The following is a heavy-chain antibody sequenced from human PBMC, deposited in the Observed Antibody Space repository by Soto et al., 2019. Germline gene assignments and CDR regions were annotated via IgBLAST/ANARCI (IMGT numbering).Heavy chain of an antibody. J-gene: IGHJ3*02. D-gene: IGHD2-15*01. CDR1: GYTFTSYG. V-gene: IGHV1-3*01. Sequence: ASVKVSCKASGYTFTSYGIHWVRQAPGQRLEWMGWINAANGDTIYSPKFQGRVTITRDTSASTAYMELSSLRSEDTAVYYCTRRPQRASGGLHAFDIWGQGTMVTVSS. CDR2: INAANGDT. CDR3: TRRPQRASGGLHAFDI.